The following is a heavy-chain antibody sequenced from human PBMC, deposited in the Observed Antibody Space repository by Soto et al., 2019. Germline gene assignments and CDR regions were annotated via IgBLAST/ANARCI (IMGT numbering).Heavy chain of an antibody. CDR2: ISWNSGSI. CDR3: AKYGGNSLDAFDI. CDR1: GFTFDDYA. V-gene: IGHV3-9*01. Sequence: VQLVESGGGLVQPGRSLRLSCAASGFTFDDYAMHWVRQAPGKGLEWVSGISWNSGSIGYADSVKGRFTISRDNAKNSRYLQMNSLRAEDTALYYCAKYGGNSLDAFDIWGQGTMVTVSS. D-gene: IGHD2-21*02. J-gene: IGHJ3*02.